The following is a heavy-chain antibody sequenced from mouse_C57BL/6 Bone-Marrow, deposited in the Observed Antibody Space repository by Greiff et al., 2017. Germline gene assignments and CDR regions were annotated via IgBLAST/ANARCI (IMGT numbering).Heavy chain of an antibody. CDR3: ARGDYGSSYAWFAY. CDR1: GFTFSDYY. J-gene: IGHJ3*01. V-gene: IGHV5-12*01. CDR2: ISNGGGST. Sequence: EVKLQESGGGLVQPGGSLKLSCAASGFTFSDYYMYWVRQTPEKRLEWVAYISNGGGSTYYPDTVKGRFTISRDNAKTTLYLQMSRLKSEDTAMYYCARGDYGSSYAWFAYWGQGTLVTVSA. D-gene: IGHD1-1*01.